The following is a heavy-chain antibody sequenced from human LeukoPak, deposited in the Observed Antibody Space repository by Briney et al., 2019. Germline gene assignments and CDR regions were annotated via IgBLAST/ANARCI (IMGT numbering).Heavy chain of an antibody. Sequence: QTGGSLRLSCAASGFTFSSYGMHWVRQAPGKGLEWVSLISWDGGSTYYADSVKGRFTISRDNSKNSLYLQMNSLRTEDTALYYCAKGGDIGVYYYYYMDVWGKGTTVTVSS. CDR1: GFTFSSYG. V-gene: IGHV3-43*01. J-gene: IGHJ6*03. CDR2: ISWDGGST. D-gene: IGHD5-12*01. CDR3: AKGGDIGVYYYYYMDV.